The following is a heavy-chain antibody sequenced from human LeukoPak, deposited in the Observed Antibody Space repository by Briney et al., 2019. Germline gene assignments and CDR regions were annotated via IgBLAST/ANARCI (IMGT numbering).Heavy chain of an antibody. CDR2: IYYSGST. V-gene: IGHV4-59*08. D-gene: IGHD3-22*01. CDR1: GGSISSYF. Sequence: PSETLSLTCTVSGGSISSYFWSWIRQPPGKGLEWIGYIYYSGSTNYNPSLKSRVTISVDTSKNQFPLKLSSVTAADTAVYYCARSHYYDSSGYYYWGQGTLVTVSS. J-gene: IGHJ4*02. CDR3: ARSHYYDSSGYYY.